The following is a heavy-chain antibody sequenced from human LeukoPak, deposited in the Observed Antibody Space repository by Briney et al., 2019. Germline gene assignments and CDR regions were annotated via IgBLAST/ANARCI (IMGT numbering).Heavy chain of an antibody. Sequence: GGSLRLSCAVSGLHLRSFLKSWVRDAPGGGGEWGADIFQGGGGKYYVDSVKGRFTISRDNANTSLYLQMNSLRVEDTAVYYCARIEHCGGDCYSPSRADYFHHWGQGTLVTVSS. D-gene: IGHD2-21*01. J-gene: IGHJ1*01. CDR2: IFQGGGGK. CDR1: GLHLRSFL. CDR3: ARIEHCGGDCYSPSRADYFHH. V-gene: IGHV3-7*01.